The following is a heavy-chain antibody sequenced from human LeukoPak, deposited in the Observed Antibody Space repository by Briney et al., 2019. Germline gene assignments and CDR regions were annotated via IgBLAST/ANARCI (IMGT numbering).Heavy chain of an antibody. Sequence: PSETLSLTCTVSGGSISSYYWSWIRQPPGKGLEWIGYIYYSGSTDYNPSLKSRVTISVDTSKNQFSLKLSSVTAADTAVYYCARDTSGIVGAHDAFDIWGQGTMVTVSS. CDR1: GGSISSYY. J-gene: IGHJ3*02. D-gene: IGHD1-26*01. CDR2: IYYSGST. V-gene: IGHV4-59*01. CDR3: ARDTSGIVGAHDAFDI.